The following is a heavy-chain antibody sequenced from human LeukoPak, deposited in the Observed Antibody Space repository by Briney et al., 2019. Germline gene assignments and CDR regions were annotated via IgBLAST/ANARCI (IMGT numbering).Heavy chain of an antibody. Sequence: PGGSLRLSCAASGFTFSSFEMNWVRQAPGKGLECISAISGSGGSAYSADSVKGRFTISRDNSKNTLYLQMNSLRAEDTAVYYCAKDYDSSGYYKRGGFDIWGQGTMVTVSS. J-gene: IGHJ3*02. CDR1: GFTFSSFE. CDR2: ISGSGGSA. CDR3: AKDYDSSGYYKRGGFDI. D-gene: IGHD3-22*01. V-gene: IGHV3-23*01.